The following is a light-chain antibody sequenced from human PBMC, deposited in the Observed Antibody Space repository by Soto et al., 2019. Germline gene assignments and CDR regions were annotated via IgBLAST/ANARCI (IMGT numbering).Light chain of an antibody. V-gene: IGLV2-14*01. CDR1: SSDVGGYNY. Sequence: QSALTQPASVSGSAGQSITISCTGTSSDVGGYNYVSWYQQQPGKAPKLMIYEVSNRPSGVSNRFSGSKSGNTASLTISGLQAEDEADYYCSSYTSSSTLDVFGTGTKVTVL. CDR2: EVS. J-gene: IGLJ1*01. CDR3: SSYTSSSTLDV.